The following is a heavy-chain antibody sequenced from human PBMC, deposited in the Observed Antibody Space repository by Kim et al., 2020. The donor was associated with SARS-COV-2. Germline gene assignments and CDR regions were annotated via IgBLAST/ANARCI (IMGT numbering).Heavy chain of an antibody. Sequence: GGSLRLSCAASGFTFRTYSMTWVRQAPGKGLEWVSSISVSSSNIYYADSVKGRFTISRDNAKNSLDMQMNSLRAEETAVYYCARLGDTSGYYWGQGTRVTVSS. CDR3: ARLGDTSGYY. CDR1: GFTFRTYS. D-gene: IGHD3-22*01. V-gene: IGHV3-21*01. CDR2: ISVSSSNI. J-gene: IGHJ4*02.